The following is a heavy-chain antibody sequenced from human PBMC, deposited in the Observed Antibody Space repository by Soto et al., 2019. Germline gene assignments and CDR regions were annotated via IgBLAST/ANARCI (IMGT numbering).Heavy chain of an antibody. CDR1: GGSISSSY. Sequence: SETLSLTCTVSGGSISSSYWSWLRQPPGKGLEWIGYIYHTGTTNYNPSFKSRVTISVDTSKNQFSLKLSSVTAADMAVYFCARRRDGDYGHYFHKWGQGTMVTVSS. CDR2: IYHTGTT. CDR3: ARRRDGDYGHYFHK. V-gene: IGHV4-59*01. D-gene: IGHD4-17*01. J-gene: IGHJ3*02.